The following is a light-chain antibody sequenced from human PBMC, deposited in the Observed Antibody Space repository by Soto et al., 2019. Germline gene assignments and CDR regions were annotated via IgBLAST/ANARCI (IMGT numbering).Light chain of an antibody. CDR2: AAS. CDR3: QQSFSNPRIT. CDR1: QDIRNE. V-gene: IGKV1-17*01. J-gene: IGKJ5*01. Sequence: DIQMTQSPSSLSASVGDRVTLTCRASQDIRNELGWYQQTPGKAPKRLIYAASNLETGAPSRFSGSGSGTDFTLTISSLQPEDFATYYCQQSFSNPRITFGQGTRREIK.